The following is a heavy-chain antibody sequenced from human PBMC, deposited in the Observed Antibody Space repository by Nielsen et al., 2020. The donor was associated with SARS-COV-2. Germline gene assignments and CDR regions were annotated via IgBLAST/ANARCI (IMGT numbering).Heavy chain of an antibody. J-gene: IGHJ6*02. Sequence: SETLSLTCTVSGASINSGGYFWSWIRQHPGKGLEWIGYIYFTGRTSYNPSLKSRVAMSVDTSKNQFSLDLKSVTAADTAVYYCAREASGYDHYNYGMDVWGQGTTVTVSS. CDR1: GASINSGGYF. D-gene: IGHD5-12*01. CDR3: AREASGYDHYNYGMDV. V-gene: IGHV4-31*03. CDR2: IYFTGRT.